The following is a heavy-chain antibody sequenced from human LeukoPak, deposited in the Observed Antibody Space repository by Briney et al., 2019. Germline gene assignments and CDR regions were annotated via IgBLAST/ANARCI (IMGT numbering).Heavy chain of an antibody. Sequence: GASVKVSCKASGYTFTGYFMHWVRQAPGQGLEWMGWINPNSGGTNYAQKFQGRVTMTRDTSISTVYMELSRLRSDDTAVYYCARDPAATRLDYWGRGTLVTVSS. CDR3: ARDPAATRLDY. D-gene: IGHD6-13*01. CDR1: GYTFTGYF. CDR2: INPNSGGT. V-gene: IGHV1-2*02. J-gene: IGHJ4*02.